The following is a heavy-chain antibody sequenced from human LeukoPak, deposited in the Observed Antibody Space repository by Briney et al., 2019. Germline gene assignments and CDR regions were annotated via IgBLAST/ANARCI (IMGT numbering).Heavy chain of an antibody. D-gene: IGHD6-19*01. Sequence: ASVKVSCKXSGYTFTSYGISWVRQAPGQGLEWMGWISGYNGNTNYAQEFQDRVTMTTDTSTTTAYMELRSLRSDDTAVYYCARPRVAGSFDYWGQGTLVTVSS. CDR1: GYTFTSYG. CDR3: ARPRVAGSFDY. J-gene: IGHJ4*02. V-gene: IGHV1-18*01. CDR2: ISGYNGNT.